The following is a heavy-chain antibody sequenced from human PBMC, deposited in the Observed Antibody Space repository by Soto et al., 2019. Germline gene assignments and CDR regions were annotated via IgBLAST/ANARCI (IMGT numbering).Heavy chain of an antibody. CDR3: AKDHDYSKRAFLGVYYGMDV. CDR1: GFTFSSYA. Sequence: GGSLRLACAASGFTFSSYAMHWVRQAPGKGLEWVAVISYDGSNKYYADSVKGRFTISRDNSRNTLYLQMNSLRAEDTAVYYCAKDHDYSKRAFLGVYYGMDVWGQGTTVTVSS. J-gene: IGHJ6*02. V-gene: IGHV3-30-3*01. D-gene: IGHD4-4*01. CDR2: ISYDGSNK.